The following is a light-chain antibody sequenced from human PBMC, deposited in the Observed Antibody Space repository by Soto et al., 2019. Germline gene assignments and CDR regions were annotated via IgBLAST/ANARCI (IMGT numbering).Light chain of an antibody. Sequence: QSVLTQPPSVSAAPGQKVTISCSGSSSNIGNNYVSWYQQLPGTAPKLLIYDNNKRPSGIPDRFSGSKSGTSATLGITGLQTGDEADYYCGTWDSSLCAGVFGGGTNLTVL. V-gene: IGLV1-51*01. J-gene: IGLJ3*02. CDR1: SSNIGNNY. CDR3: GTWDSSLCAGV. CDR2: DNN.